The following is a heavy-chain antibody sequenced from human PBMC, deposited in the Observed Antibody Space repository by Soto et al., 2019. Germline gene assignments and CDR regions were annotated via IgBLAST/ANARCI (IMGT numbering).Heavy chain of an antibody. CDR2: ISSSSSYI. CDR1: GFTFSSYS. Sequence: EVQLVESGGGLVKPGGSLRLSCAASGFTFSSYSMNWVRQAPGKGLEWVSSISSSSSYIYYADSVKGRFTISRDNAKNSLYLQMNSLRAEDTAVYYCARDARQRVVRAFDIWGQGTMVTVSS. D-gene: IGHD6-6*01. CDR3: ARDARQRVVRAFDI. V-gene: IGHV3-21*01. J-gene: IGHJ3*02.